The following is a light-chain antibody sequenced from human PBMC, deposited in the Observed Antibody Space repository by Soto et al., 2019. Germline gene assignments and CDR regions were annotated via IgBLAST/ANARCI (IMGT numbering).Light chain of an antibody. CDR3: QQYYSYSRT. CDR2: AAS. J-gene: IGKJ1*01. CDR1: QGISSY. V-gene: IGKV1-8*01. Sequence: AIRMTQSPSSFSASTGDRVTITCRASQGISSYLAWYQQKPGNAPKLLIYAASTLQSGVPARFSGSGSGTDFTLTISCLQSEDFATYYCQQYYSYSRTFGQGTKVEIK.